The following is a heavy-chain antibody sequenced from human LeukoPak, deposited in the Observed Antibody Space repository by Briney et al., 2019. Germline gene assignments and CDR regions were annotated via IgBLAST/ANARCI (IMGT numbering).Heavy chain of an antibody. CDR2: INWNGGST. J-gene: IGHJ4*02. D-gene: IGHD3-10*01. CDR3: ARWLGFGEYQFDY. V-gene: IGHV3-20*04. CDR1: GSTFSSYS. Sequence: PGGSLRLSCAASGSTFSSYSMNWVRQAPGKGLEWVSGINWNGGSTGYADSVKGRFTISRDNAKNSLYLQMNSLRAEDTALYYCARWLGFGEYQFDYWGQGTLVTVSS.